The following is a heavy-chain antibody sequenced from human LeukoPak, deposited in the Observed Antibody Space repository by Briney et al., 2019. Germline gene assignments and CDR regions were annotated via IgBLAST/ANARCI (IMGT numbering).Heavy chain of an antibody. V-gene: IGHV3-23*01. CDR2: FSSSGGSP. Sequence: SVFSSSGGSPHYADSVKGRFTISRDNSKNTLYLQMNSLRAEDTAVYYCAKAHSSSWYWFDPWGQGTLVTVSS. J-gene: IGHJ5*02. CDR3: AKAHSSSWYWFDP. D-gene: IGHD6-13*01.